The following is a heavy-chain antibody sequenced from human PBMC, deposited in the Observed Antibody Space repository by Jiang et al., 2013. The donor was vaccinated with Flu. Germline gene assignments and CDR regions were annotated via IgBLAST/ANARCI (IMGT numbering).Heavy chain of an antibody. J-gene: IGHJ6*02. V-gene: IGHV3-33*01. D-gene: IGHD3-22*01. Sequence: FSSYGMHWVRQAPGKGLEWVAVIWYDGSNKYYADSVKGRFTISRDNSKNTLYLQMNSLRAEDTAVYYCARDFAPTMIVEPGLNGMDVWGQGTTVTVSS. CDR2: IWYDGSNK. CDR1: FSSYG. CDR3: ARDFAPTMIVEPGLNGMDV.